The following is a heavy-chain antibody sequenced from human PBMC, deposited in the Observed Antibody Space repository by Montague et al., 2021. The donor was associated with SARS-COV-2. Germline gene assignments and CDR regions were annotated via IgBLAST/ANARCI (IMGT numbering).Heavy chain of an antibody. Sequence: SLRLSCAASRFTFSSYAMHWVRQAPGKGLEWVAVISYDGNNKYYADSVKGRFTVSRDNSKNTLYLQMNSLRADDSAVYYCASDPDDYDSSGPFDSWGQGTLVTVSS. CDR2: ISYDGNNK. CDR1: RFTFSSYA. J-gene: IGHJ4*02. V-gene: IGHV3-30*04. D-gene: IGHD3-22*01. CDR3: ASDPDDYDSSGPFDS.